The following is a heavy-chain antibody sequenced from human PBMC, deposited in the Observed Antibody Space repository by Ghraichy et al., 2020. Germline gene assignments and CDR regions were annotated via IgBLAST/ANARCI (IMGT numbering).Heavy chain of an antibody. CDR1: GGSISSGGYY. CDR2: IYYSGST. J-gene: IGHJ4*02. V-gene: IGHV4-31*03. Sequence: SETLSLTCTVSGGSISSGGYYWSWIRQHPGKGLEWIGYIYYSGSTYYNPSLKSRVTISVDTSKNQFSLKLSSVTAADTAVYYCARGVNVLRYFDQTGALDYWGQGTLVTVSS. CDR3: ARGVNVLRYFDQTGALDY. D-gene: IGHD3-9*01.